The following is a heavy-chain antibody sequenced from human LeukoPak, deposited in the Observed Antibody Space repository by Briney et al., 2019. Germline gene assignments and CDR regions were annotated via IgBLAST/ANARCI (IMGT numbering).Heavy chain of an antibody. CDR3: ARALRAGTASMGVFDI. V-gene: IGHV1-18*01. CDR1: GYTFTSYG. D-gene: IGHD1-1*01. CDR2: ISAYNGNT. Sequence: ASVKVSCKASGYTFTSYGISWVRQAPGQGLEWMGWISAYNGNTNYAQKLQGRVTMTTDTSTSTAYMELRSLRSDDTAVYYCARALRAGTASMGVFDIWGQGTMVTVSS. J-gene: IGHJ3*02.